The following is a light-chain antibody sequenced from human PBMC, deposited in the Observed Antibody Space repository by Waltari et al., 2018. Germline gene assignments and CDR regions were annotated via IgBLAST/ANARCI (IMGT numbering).Light chain of an antibody. J-gene: IGLJ1*01. CDR3: CSYAGTSSPSL. V-gene: IGLV2-11*01. Sequence: QSALTQPRSVSASPGQSVTVSCTGTSSDVGGYVYVSWYQQFPGKAPKLIIYDVTKRPSGVPDRFSGSKAGNSASLTISGLQADDEADYYCCSYAGTSSPSLFGTGTKVTVL. CDR2: DVT. CDR1: SSDVGGYVY.